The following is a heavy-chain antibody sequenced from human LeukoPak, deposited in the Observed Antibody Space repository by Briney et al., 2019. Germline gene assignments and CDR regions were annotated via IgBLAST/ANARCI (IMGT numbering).Heavy chain of an antibody. CDR1: GGSFSGYY. Sequence: PSETLSLTCAVYGGSFSGYYWSWIHQPPGKGLEWIGEINHSGSTNYNPSLKSRVTISVDTSKNQFSLKLSSVTAADTAVYYCARGTFSSSSPYYFDYWGQGTLVTVSS. J-gene: IGHJ4*02. CDR2: INHSGST. CDR3: ARGTFSSSSPYYFDY. D-gene: IGHD6-6*01. V-gene: IGHV4-34*01.